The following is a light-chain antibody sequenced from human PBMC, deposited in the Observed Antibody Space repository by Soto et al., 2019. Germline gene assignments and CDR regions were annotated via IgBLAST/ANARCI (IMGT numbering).Light chain of an antibody. CDR3: QQYNSYPIT. Sequence: DIQMTQSPSTLSASVGDRVTITCRASQSISSWLAWYQQKPGKAPKVMIYDVSSLESGVPSRFSGSGSGTEFTLTISSLQPDDFATYYCQQYNSYPITFGQGTRLEIK. V-gene: IGKV1-5*01. CDR2: DVS. J-gene: IGKJ5*01. CDR1: QSISSW.